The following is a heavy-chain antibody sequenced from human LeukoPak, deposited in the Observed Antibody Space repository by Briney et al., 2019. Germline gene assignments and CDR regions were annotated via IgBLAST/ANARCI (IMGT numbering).Heavy chain of an antibody. CDR1: GFPFSDYN. Sequence: GGSLRLSCAASGFPFSDYNMNWVRQATGKGLEGVSYITNGGSTIHHADSVKGRFTMSRDNAKKTLYLQMNGLRAEDTAVYYCARSIGLTGGGVDVWGQGTTVTVSS. V-gene: IGHV3-11*01. J-gene: IGHJ6*02. CDR2: ITNGGSTI. CDR3: ARSIGLTGGGVDV. D-gene: IGHD3-9*01.